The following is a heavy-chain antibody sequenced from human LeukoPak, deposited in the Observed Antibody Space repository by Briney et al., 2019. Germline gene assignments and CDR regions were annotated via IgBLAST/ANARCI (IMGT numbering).Heavy chain of an antibody. J-gene: IGHJ4*02. D-gene: IGHD3-22*01. CDR2: IRSKANSYAT. Sequence: GGSLRLSCAASGFTFSGSAMHWVRQASGRGLEWVGRIRSKANSYATAYAASVKGRFTISRDDSKNTAYLQMNSLKTEDTAVYFCTRQTPDCYDSSVTPNWGQGTLVTVSS. CDR3: TRQTPDCYDSSVTPN. CDR1: GFTFSGSA. V-gene: IGHV3-73*01.